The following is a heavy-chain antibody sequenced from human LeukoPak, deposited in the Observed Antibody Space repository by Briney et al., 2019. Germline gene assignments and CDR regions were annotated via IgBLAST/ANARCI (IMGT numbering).Heavy chain of an antibody. Sequence: SETLPLTCTVSGGSMSSHYWSWIRQSPGKGLEWIGYKSYSGRTYYKPSLRSRVTISVDTSKNHFSLSLTSVTAADTAVYYCARLLDNDSSGDPDTFDVWGQGTMVTVSS. CDR2: KSYSGRT. J-gene: IGHJ3*01. D-gene: IGHD3-22*01. V-gene: IGHV4-59*11. CDR1: GGSMSSHY. CDR3: ARLLDNDSSGDPDTFDV.